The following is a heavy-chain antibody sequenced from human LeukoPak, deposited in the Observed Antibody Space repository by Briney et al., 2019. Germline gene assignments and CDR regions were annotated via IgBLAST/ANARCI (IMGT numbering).Heavy chain of an antibody. CDR2: INPNSGGT. CDR3: ARDLGYSSSSGGLDY. D-gene: IGHD6-6*01. Sequence: GASVKVSCKASGYTFTGYYMHWVRQAPGQGLEWMGWINPNSGGTNYAQKFQGRVTMTRDTSISTAYMELSRLRSDDTAVYYRARDLGYSSSSGGLDYWGQGTLVTVSS. CDR1: GYTFTGYY. V-gene: IGHV1-2*02. J-gene: IGHJ4*02.